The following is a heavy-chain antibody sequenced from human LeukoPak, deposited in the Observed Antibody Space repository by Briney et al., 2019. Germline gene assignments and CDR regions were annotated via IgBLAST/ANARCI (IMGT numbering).Heavy chain of an antibody. CDR3: ARDRGYYGMDV. CDR2: IYYSGST. CDR1: GGSISSYY. J-gene: IGHJ6*02. V-gene: IGHV4-59*01. Sequence: SETLSLTCIVSGGSISSYYRSWIRQPPGKGLEWIGNIYYSGSTNYNPSLKSRVTISVDTSKNQFSLKLSSVSAADTAVYYCARDRGYYGMDVWGQGTTVTVSS.